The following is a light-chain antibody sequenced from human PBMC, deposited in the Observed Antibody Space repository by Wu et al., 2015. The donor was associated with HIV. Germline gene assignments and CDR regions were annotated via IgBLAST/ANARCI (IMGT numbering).Light chain of an antibody. CDR1: QRFSISY. J-gene: IGKJ1*01. V-gene: IGKV3-20*01. Sequence: DIVLMQSPGTLSLSPGERATLSCRASQRFSISYLAWYQQKPGQAPRLLISGAASRATGIPDRFSGSVSGTDFTLTISRLEPEDFAVFYCQQYASSPRTFGQGTKVEIK. CDR2: GAA. CDR3: QQYASSPRT.